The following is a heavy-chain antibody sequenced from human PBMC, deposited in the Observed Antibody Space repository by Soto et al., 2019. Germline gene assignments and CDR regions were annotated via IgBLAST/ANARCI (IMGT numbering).Heavy chain of an antibody. Sequence: EVQLVESGGGLVQPGGSLRLSCAASGFTFSSYSMTWVRQDPGKGLEWVSYISSSSSTIYYADSVKGRFTSSRDNAKHSLYLQMNSLRDEDTAVYYCAREGSWNVDYWGQGPLVTVSS. J-gene: IGHJ4*02. CDR1: GFTFSSYS. V-gene: IGHV3-48*02. D-gene: IGHD1-1*01. CDR3: AREGSWNVDY. CDR2: ISSSSSTI.